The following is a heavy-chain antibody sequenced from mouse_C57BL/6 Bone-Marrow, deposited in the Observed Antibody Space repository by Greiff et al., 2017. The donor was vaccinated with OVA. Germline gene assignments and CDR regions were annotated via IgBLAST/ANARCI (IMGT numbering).Heavy chain of an antibody. CDR1: GYTFTSYG. CDR3: ARERGIYYDYDVAY. V-gene: IGHV1-81*01. J-gene: IGHJ3*01. CDR2: IYPRSGNT. Sequence: QVQLQQSGAELARPGASVKLSCKASGYTFTSYGISWVKQRTGQGLECIGEIYPRSGNTYYNEKFKGKATLTADKSSSTAYMELRSLTSEDSAVYFCARERGIYYDYDVAYWGQGTLVTVSA. D-gene: IGHD2-4*01.